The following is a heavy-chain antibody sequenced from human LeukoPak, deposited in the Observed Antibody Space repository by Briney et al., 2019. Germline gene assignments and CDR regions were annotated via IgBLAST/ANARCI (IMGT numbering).Heavy chain of an antibody. J-gene: IGHJ6*03. CDR1: GYTFTSYG. D-gene: IGHD2-15*01. V-gene: IGHV1-18*01. CDR3: ARDIVVVVAATPPYMDV. Sequence: ASVKVSCKASGYTFTSYGISWVRQAPGQGLEWMGWISAYNGNTNYAQKLQGRVTMTTDTSTSTAYTELRSLRSDDTAVYYCARDIVVVVAATPPYMDVWGKGTTVTISS. CDR2: ISAYNGNT.